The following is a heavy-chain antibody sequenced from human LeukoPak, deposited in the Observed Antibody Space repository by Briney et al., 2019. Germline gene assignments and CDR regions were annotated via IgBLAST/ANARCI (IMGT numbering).Heavy chain of an antibody. CDR3: AREGGLRYFDWLFDYFDY. CDR1: GGSFSGYY. Sequence: SETLSLTCTVYGGSFSGYYWSWIRQPPGKGLEWIGEINHSGSTNYNPSLKSRVTISVDTSKNQFSLKLSSVTAADTAVYYCAREGGLRYFDWLFDYFDYWGQGTLVTVSS. V-gene: IGHV4-34*01. D-gene: IGHD3-9*01. J-gene: IGHJ4*02. CDR2: INHSGST.